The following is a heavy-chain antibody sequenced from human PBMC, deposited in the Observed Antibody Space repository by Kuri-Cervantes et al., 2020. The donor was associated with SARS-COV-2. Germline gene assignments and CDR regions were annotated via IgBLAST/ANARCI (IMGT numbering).Heavy chain of an antibody. J-gene: IGHJ4*02. CDR3: VIVDTAMVGFGDY. CDR1: GFTFSSYA. CDR2: ISYDGSNK. Sequence: GESLKIPFAASGFTFSSYAMHWVRQAPGKGLEWVAVISYDGSNKYYADSVKGRFTISRDNSKNTLYLQMNSLRAEDTAVYYCVIVDTAMVGFGDYWGQGTLVTVSS. D-gene: IGHD5-18*01. V-gene: IGHV3-30-3*01.